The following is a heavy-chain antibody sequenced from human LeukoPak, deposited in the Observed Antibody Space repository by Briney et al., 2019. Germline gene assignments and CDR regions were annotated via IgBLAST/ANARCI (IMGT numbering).Heavy chain of an antibody. Sequence: TGGSLRLSCAASGFTFSSYGMHWVRQAPGKGLEWVAVIWYDGSNRYYADSVKGRFTISRDNSKNTLYLQMNSLRAEDTAVYYCARDPSSSWPQFDYWGQGTLVTVSS. J-gene: IGHJ4*02. CDR3: ARDPSSSWPQFDY. CDR1: GFTFSSYG. V-gene: IGHV3-33*01. D-gene: IGHD6-13*01. CDR2: IWYDGSNR.